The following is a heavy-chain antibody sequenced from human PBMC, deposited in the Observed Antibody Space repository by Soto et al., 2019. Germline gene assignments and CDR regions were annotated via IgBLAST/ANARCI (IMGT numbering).Heavy chain of an antibody. CDR2: IFYSGTA. CDR1: GGSISSGGHY. CDR3: ARGLSVNTFGF. D-gene: IGHD6-19*01. Sequence: QVQLQESGPGLVKPSQSLSLTCDVSGGSISSGGHYWTWIRQHPGQGLEWIGYIFYSGTAYYSPSLKSRVIISRDSSKNQFSLKVTSVTAADTAVYYCARGLSVNTFGFWGQGALVTV. J-gene: IGHJ4*02. V-gene: IGHV4-31*11.